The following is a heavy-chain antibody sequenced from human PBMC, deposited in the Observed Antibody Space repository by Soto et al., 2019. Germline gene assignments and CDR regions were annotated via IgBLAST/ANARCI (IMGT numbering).Heavy chain of an antibody. CDR1: GFTFTSSA. CDR2: IVVGSGNT. CDR3: AADTYYYDSSWYAFDI. J-gene: IGHJ3*02. D-gene: IGHD3-22*01. V-gene: IGHV1-58*01. Sequence: SVKVSCKASGFTFTSSAVQWVRQARGQCLEWIGWIVVGSGNTNYAQKFQERVTITRDMSTSTAYMELSSLRSEDTAVYYCAADTYYYDSSWYAFDIWGQGTMVTVSS.